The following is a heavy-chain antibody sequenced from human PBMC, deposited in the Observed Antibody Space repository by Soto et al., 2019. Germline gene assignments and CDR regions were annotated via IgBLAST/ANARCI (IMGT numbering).Heavy chain of an antibody. J-gene: IGHJ4*02. D-gene: IGHD3-9*01. CDR3: ARNYYDILTGYYESLYFDY. CDR2: ISAYNGNT. Sequence: GASVKVSCKASGYTFTSYGSSWVRQAPGQGLEWMGWISAYNGNTNYAQKLQGRVTITADKSTSTAYMELSSLRSDDTAVYYCARNYYDILTGYYESLYFDYWGQGTLVTVSS. V-gene: IGHV1-18*01. CDR1: GYTFTSYG.